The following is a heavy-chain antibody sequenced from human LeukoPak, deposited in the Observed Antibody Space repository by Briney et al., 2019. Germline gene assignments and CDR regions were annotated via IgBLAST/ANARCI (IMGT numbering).Heavy chain of an antibody. D-gene: IGHD6-19*01. Sequence: GGSLRLSCAASGFTFSSYWMHWVRQAPGKGLVWVSGINHDGSTTPYSDSVKGRFTISRDNSKNTLYLQMSSLRTEDTAVYYCVKDSKSSGWYVPPNFDYWGQGTLVTVSS. CDR3: VKDSKSSGWYVPPNFDY. J-gene: IGHJ4*02. CDR2: INHDGSTT. CDR1: GFTFSSYW. V-gene: IGHV3-74*01.